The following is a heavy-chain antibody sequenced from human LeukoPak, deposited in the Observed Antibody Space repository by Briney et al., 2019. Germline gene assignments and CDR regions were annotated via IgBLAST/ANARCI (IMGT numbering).Heavy chain of an antibody. J-gene: IGHJ4*02. CDR3: ARAGYSSSWYPDFDY. CDR1: GYTFIGYY. V-gene: IGHV1-2*02. D-gene: IGHD6-13*01. CDR2: INPNSGGT. Sequence: ASVKVSCKASGYTFIGYYMHWVRQAPGQGLEWMGWINPNSGGTNYAQKFQGRVTMTRDTSISTAYMELSRLRSDDTAVYYCARAGYSSSWYPDFDYWGQGTLVTVSS.